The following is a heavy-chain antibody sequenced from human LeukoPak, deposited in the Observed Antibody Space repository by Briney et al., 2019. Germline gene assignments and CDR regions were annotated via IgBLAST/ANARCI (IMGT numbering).Heavy chain of an antibody. D-gene: IGHD3-22*01. CDR3: AREDYDSSGYYLF. V-gene: IGHV4-4*07. CDR2: IYTSGST. CDR1: GGSISSYY. Sequence: SETLSLTCTVFGGSISSYYWSWIRQPAGKGLEWIRRIYTSGSTNYNPSLKSRVTMSVDTSKNQFSLKLSSVTAADTAVYYCAREDYDSSGYYLFWGQGTLVTVSS. J-gene: IGHJ4*02.